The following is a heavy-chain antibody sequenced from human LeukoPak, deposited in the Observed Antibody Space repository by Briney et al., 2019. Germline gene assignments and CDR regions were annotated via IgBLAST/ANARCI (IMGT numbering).Heavy chain of an antibody. CDR3: VVEITYGESSDPDF. Sequence: PGGSLRLSCAASGFTVSSLAMHWVRQAPGKGLEWVSSSGTRSGTKYYADSVKGRFTISRDSAMNSVSLQINSLRAEDTAVYYCVVEITYGESSDPDFWGQGNLVTVSS. D-gene: IGHD3-10*01. V-gene: IGHV3-21*01. J-gene: IGHJ4*02. CDR1: GFTVSSLA. CDR2: SGTRSGTK.